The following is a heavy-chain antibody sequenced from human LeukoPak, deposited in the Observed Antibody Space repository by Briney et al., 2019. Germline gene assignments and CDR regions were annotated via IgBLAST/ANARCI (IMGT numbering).Heavy chain of an antibody. CDR3: AKPSYYDSTGYSFDY. CDR1: GFTFSLYA. J-gene: IGHJ4*02. V-gene: IGHV3-23*01. Sequence: GGSLRLSCAASGFTFSLYAMSWVRQAPGKGLEWVSSISNSDFSTYYADSVKGRFTISRDNSKKTVYLEMNSLRAEDTAVYYCAKPSYYDSTGYSFDYWGQGTLVTVSS. CDR2: ISNSDFST. D-gene: IGHD3-22*01.